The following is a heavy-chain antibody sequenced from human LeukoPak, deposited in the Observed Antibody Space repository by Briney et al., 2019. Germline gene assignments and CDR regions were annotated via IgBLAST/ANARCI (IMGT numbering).Heavy chain of an antibody. CDR1: GFTFSSYA. CDR2: VSGSADST. V-gene: IGHV3-23*01. J-gene: IGHJ4*02. Sequence: GGSLRLSCAASGFTFSSYAMSWVRQAPGKGLEWVPGVSGSADSTYYADSVKGRFTISRDNSKNTLYLQMNSLRTEDTALYYCAKVAVHYYDSSGINEGGGYWGQGTLVTVSS. D-gene: IGHD3-22*01. CDR3: AKVAVHYYDSSGINEGGGY.